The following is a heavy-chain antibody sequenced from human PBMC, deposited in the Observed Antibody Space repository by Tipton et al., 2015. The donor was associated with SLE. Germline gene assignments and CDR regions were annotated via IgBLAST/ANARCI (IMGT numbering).Heavy chain of an antibody. D-gene: IGHD2-8*02. J-gene: IGHJ4*02. Sequence: TLSLTCTVSGDSISSGGHYWTWIRQPPGKGLEWIGYIYYSGSTNYNPSLKSRVTISVDTSKNQFSLKLSSVTAADTAVYYCARGGLYWLDWGQGTLVTVSS. CDR2: IYYSGST. V-gene: IGHV4-61*08. CDR1: GDSISSGGHY. CDR3: ARGGLYWLD.